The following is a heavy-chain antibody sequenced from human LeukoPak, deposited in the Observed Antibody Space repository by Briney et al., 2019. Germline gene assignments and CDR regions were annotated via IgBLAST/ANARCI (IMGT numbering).Heavy chain of an antibody. J-gene: IGHJ4*02. Sequence: SETLSLTCTVSGGSISSYYWSWIRQPPGKGLEWIGYIYYSGSTNYNPSLKSRVTISVDTSKNQFSLKLSSVTAADTAVYYCARVGRYDILTGYYNSRFDYWGQGTLVTVSS. V-gene: IGHV4-59*12. CDR3: ARVGRYDILTGYYNSRFDY. CDR1: GGSISSYY. D-gene: IGHD3-9*01. CDR2: IYYSGST.